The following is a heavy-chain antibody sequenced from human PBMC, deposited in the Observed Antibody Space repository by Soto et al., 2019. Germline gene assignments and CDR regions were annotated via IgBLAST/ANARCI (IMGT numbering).Heavy chain of an antibody. Sequence: SETLSLTCAVYGGSFSGDYWSWIRQPPGKGLEWIGEINHSGSTNYNPSLKSRVTISVDTSKNQFSLKLSSVTAADTAVYYCARHSSGSRHPGFDYWGQGTLVTVSS. D-gene: IGHD1-26*01. V-gene: IGHV4-34*01. CDR1: GGSFSGDY. CDR2: INHSGST. CDR3: ARHSSGSRHPGFDY. J-gene: IGHJ4*02.